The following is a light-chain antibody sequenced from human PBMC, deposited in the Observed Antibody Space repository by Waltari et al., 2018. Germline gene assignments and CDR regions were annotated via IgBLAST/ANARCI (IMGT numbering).Light chain of an antibody. Sequence: EVVLTQSPATLSLSPGERATLSCRASQSVYNFLAWYQQKPGQAPRLLIYDASQRATGIPARFSGSWSGTDFTLTISNLEPEEVAVYYCQQRANWPPLTFGGGTKVEIK. V-gene: IGKV3-11*01. J-gene: IGKJ4*01. CDR1: QSVYNF. CDR2: DAS. CDR3: QQRANWPPLT.